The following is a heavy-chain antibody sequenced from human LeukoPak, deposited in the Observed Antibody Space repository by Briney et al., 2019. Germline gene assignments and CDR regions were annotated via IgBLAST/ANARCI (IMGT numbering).Heavy chain of an antibody. CDR1: GYTFTSYG. CDR3: ARETRSSWYYYYYGMDV. D-gene: IGHD6-13*01. J-gene: IGHJ6*02. CDR2: ISAYNGNT. V-gene: IGHV1-18*01. Sequence: GASVKVSCKASGYTFTSYGISWVRQAPGQGLEWMGWISAYNGNTNYAQKLQGRVTMTTDTSTSTAYMELRSLRSDDTAVYYCARETRSSWYYYYYGMDVWGQGTTVTVSS.